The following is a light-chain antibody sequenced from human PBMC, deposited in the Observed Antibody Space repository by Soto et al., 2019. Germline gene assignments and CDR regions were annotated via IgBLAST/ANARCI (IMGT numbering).Light chain of an antibody. CDR3: CSYAGTKYYV. V-gene: IGLV2-8*01. Sequence: QSVLSQPPSASGSLGQSVTISCTGTSSGIGRYEFVSWYQHHPGKAPKLIISEVTERPSGVPDRFSGSKSGNTASLTVSGLQADDEADYFCCSYAGTKYYVFGTGTKVTVL. CDR2: EVT. CDR1: SSGIGRYEF. J-gene: IGLJ1*01.